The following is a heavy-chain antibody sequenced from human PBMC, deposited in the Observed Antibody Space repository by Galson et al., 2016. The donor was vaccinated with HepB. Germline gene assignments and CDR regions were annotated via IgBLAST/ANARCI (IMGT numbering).Heavy chain of an antibody. J-gene: IGHJ4*02. CDR3: AREGSVTSFFDS. Sequence: SVKVSCKASGYTFTSYYIHWVRQAPGQGLEWMGIINPSGGSTSYAQKFQGRIAMTRDTSTCTVYMELSSLRSEDSAVYYCAREGSVTSFFDSWGQGAVVTGSS. CDR1: GYTFTSYY. V-gene: IGHV1-46*01. D-gene: IGHD2-2*01. CDR2: INPSGGST.